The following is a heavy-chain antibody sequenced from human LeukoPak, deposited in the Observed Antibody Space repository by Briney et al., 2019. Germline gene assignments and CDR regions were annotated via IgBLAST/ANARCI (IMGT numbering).Heavy chain of an antibody. J-gene: IGHJ4*02. D-gene: IGHD5-18*01. CDR1: GYTFISHA. V-gene: IGHV1-3*01. CDR2: VNAGNGKT. CDR3: ARDVIDGRGYSYGYDY. Sequence: GASVKVSCKASGYTFISHAMHWVRQAPGQRLEWMGWVNAGNGKTKYSQKFQGRVTITRDTSASTAYMELSSLRSEDTAVYYCARDVIDGRGYSYGYDYWGQGTLVTVSS.